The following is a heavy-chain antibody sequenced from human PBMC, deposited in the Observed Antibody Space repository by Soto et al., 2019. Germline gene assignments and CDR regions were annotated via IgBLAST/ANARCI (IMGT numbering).Heavy chain of an antibody. D-gene: IGHD2-2*01. CDR2: IKHSGST. J-gene: IGHJ6*03. V-gene: IGHV4-34*01. Sequence: SETLSLTCAVYGGSFSGYYWSWIRQPPGKGLEWIGEIKHSGSTNYNPSLKSRVTISVDTSKNQFSLKLSSVTAADTAVYYCARVNIVVVPAAMPSYYYYMDVLGKGTTVTVSS. CDR1: GGSFSGYY. CDR3: ARVNIVVVPAAMPSYYYYMDV.